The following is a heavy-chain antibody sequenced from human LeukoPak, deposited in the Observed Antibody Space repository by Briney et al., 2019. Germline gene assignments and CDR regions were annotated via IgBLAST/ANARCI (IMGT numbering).Heavy chain of an antibody. CDR2: VSDSGDST. CDR1: GFTFSSYA. D-gene: IGHD5-18*01. J-gene: IGHJ4*02. Sequence: GGSLRLSCAASGFTFSSYAMSWVRQAPGKGLEWVSAVSDSGDSTFHANSVRGRFTISRDNSKNTVHLQMDSLRAEDTAVYYCARGRGYSYGAYFDYWGQGTLVTVSS. CDR3: ARGRGYSYGAYFDY. V-gene: IGHV3-23*01.